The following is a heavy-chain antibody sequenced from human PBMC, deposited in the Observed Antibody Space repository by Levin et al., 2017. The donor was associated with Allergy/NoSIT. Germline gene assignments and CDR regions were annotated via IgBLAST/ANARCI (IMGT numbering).Heavy chain of an antibody. CDR1: GYTLTELS. V-gene: IGHV1-24*01. D-gene: IGHD2-15*01. CDR2: FDPEDGET. J-gene: IGHJ5*02. Sequence: ASVKVSCKVSGYTLTELSMHWVRQAPGKGLEWMGGFDPEDGETIYAQKFQGRVTMTEDTSTDTAYMELSSLRSEDTAVYYCVGWGAVVVVAATPGFDPWGQGTLVTVSS. CDR3: VGWGAVVVVAATPGFDP.